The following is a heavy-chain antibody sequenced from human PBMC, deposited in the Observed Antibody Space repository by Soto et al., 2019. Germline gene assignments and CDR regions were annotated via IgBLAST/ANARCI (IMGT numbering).Heavy chain of an antibody. CDR2: IYPGDSDT. CDR3: ARALEGTIFGVAKPPPLYGMDV. D-gene: IGHD3-3*01. Sequence: PGESLKISCQGPGYSFTSYWIGWVRQMPGKGLEWMGVIYPGDSDTRYTPSFQGQVTISADKSISTAYLQWSSLKASDTAMYYCARALEGTIFGVAKPPPLYGMDVWAKGPRSPSP. V-gene: IGHV5-51*01. CDR1: GYSFTSYW. J-gene: IGHJ6*02.